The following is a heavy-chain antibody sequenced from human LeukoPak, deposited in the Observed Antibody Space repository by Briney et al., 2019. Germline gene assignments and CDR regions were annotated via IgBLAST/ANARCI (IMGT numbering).Heavy chain of an antibody. J-gene: IGHJ4*02. CDR2: ISGSGGNT. V-gene: IGHV3-23*01. CDR1: GFTFSSYA. Sequence: GGSLRLSCAASGFTFSSYAMSWVRQAPGKGLEWVAAISGSGGNTYYSDSVKGRFTISRDNSKNTLYLQMDSLRAEDTALYYCAKGPSTWDCWGQGTLVTVSS. CDR3: AKGPSTWDC.